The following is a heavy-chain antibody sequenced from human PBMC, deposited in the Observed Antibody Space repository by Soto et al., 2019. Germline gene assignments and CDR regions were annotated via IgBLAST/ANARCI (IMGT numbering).Heavy chain of an antibody. CDR1: GFSVSSNY. CDR2: INTDGSST. CDR3: ARISHLDDSSWDI. D-gene: IGHD3-22*01. V-gene: IGHV3-74*01. Sequence: GGSLRLSCAASGFSVSSNYMSWVRQAPGKGLVWVSRINTDGSSTIYADSVKGRFTISRDNAKNTLYLQMNSLRAEDTAMYYCARISHLDDSSWDIRGQGTMVTVPS. J-gene: IGHJ3*02.